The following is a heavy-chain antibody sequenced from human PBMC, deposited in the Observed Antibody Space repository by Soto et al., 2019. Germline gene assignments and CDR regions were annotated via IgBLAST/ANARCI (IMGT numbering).Heavy chain of an antibody. CDR3: ARASQQWLGYYYYGMDV. CDR2: IIPIFGTA. Sequence: QVQLVQSGAEVKKPGSSVKVSCKASGGTFSSYAISWVRQAPGQGLEWMGGIIPIFGTANYAQKFQGRVTITANKSTSTAYMELSSLRSEDTAVYYCARASQQWLGYYYYGMDVWGQGTTVTVSS. D-gene: IGHD6-19*01. CDR1: GGTFSSYA. J-gene: IGHJ6*02. V-gene: IGHV1-69*06.